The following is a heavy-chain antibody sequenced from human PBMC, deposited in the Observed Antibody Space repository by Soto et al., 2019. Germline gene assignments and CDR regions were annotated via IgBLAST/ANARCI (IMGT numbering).Heavy chain of an antibody. V-gene: IGHV1-2*02. J-gene: IGHJ5*02. CDR1: GYTITGYF. CDR2: LDPNSGST. CDR3: ARAPAGFSTTWYEWFDP. D-gene: IGHD6-13*01. Sequence: GGSVKVSCQASGYTITGYFIHWVRQAPGQELEWMGWLDPNSGSTNYAQKFQGRITRTREKSINTAYMDLSSLTSDDTAVYYCARAPAGFSTTWYEWFDPWGQGTQVTVSS.